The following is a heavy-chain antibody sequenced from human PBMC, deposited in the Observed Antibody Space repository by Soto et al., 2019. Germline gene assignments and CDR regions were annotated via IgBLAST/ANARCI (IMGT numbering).Heavy chain of an antibody. CDR1: GFTFSEHY. D-gene: IGHD2-2*01. CDR3: VRGTTAWRGMDY. CDR2: ISSGGSHT. Sequence: QVQLEESGGGLVKPGGSLRLSCAASGFTFSEHYMSWIRQAPGKGLEWVAYISSGGSHTDYADSVRGRFTSSRDNTKNTLYLQMDSLRVEDTGIYYCVRGTTAWRGMDYWGQGALVTVSS. V-gene: IGHV3-11*06. J-gene: IGHJ4*02.